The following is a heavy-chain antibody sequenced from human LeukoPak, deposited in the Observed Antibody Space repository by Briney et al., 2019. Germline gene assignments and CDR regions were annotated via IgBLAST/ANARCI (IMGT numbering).Heavy chain of an antibody. CDR2: ISSGGGTI. D-gene: IGHD3-22*01. CDR3: ASEAYYYDRSGYYFPGGFDY. J-gene: IGHJ4*02. V-gene: IGHV3-11*01. CDR1: GFTFSDYY. Sequence: GGSLRLSCAASGFTFSDYYMSWIRQAPGKGLEWVSNISSGGGTIYYADSVKGRFTISRDNAKNSLYLQMNSLRAEDTAVYYCASEAYYYDRSGYYFPGGFDYWGQGTLVTVSS.